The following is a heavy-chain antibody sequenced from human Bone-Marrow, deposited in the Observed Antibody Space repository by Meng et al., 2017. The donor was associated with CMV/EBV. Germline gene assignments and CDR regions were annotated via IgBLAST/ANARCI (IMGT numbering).Heavy chain of an antibody. Sequence: GGSLRLSCAASGFIFSDYSMNWVRQAPGKGLEWVAVIWYDGSNKYYADSVKGRFTISRDNSKNTLYLQMNSLRAEDTAVYYCAKDRYSGYNLAYWGQGTLATVSS. J-gene: IGHJ4*02. CDR2: IWYDGSNK. D-gene: IGHD5-12*01. CDR1: GFIFSDYS. V-gene: IGHV3-33*06. CDR3: AKDRYSGYNLAY.